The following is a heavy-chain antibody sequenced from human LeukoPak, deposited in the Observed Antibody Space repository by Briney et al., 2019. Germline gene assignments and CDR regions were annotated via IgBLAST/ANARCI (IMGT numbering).Heavy chain of an antibody. CDR1: GFIFSSYA. CDR3: AKASWVSTADAVL. CDR2: LIGNGDT. J-gene: IGHJ4*02. V-gene: IGHV3-23*01. D-gene: IGHD3-16*01. Sequence: GSLRLSCAASGFIFSSYAMSWVREAPAGGLEWVSILIGNGDTFYADSVKGRFTISRDESRNTVYLHLNELRVEDTAVYYCAKASWVSTADAVLWGQGTVVTVSS.